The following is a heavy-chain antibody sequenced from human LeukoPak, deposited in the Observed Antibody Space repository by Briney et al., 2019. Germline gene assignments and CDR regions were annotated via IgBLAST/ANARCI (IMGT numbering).Heavy chain of an antibody. V-gene: IGHV3-30*02. CDR1: GFTFSSYG. CDR3: AKDQAYYYGSGSYYTPNWFDP. D-gene: IGHD3-10*01. CDR2: IRYDGSNK. Sequence: LPGGSLRLSCAASGFTFSSYGMHWVRQAPGKGLEWVAFIRYDGSNKYYADSVKGRFTISRDNSKNTLYLQMNSLRAEDTAVYYCAKDQAYYYGSGSYYTPNWFDPWGQGTLVTVSS. J-gene: IGHJ5*02.